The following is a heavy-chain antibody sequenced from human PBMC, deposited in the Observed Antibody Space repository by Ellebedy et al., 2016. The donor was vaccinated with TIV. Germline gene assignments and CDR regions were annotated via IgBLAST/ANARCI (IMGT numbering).Heavy chain of an antibody. J-gene: IGHJ4*02. CDR1: GYTLTELS. CDR2: FDPEDGET. V-gene: IGHV1-24*01. Sequence: ASVTVSCKVSGYTLTELSMHWVRQAPGKGLEWMGGFDPEDGETIYAQKFQGRVTMTEDTSTDTAYMELSSLRSEDTAVYYCATDQSSPLGDRFDYWGQGTLVTVSS. CDR3: ATDQSSPLGDRFDY. D-gene: IGHD2-21*02.